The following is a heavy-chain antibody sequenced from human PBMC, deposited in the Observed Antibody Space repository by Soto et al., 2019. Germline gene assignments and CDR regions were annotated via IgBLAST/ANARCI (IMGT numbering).Heavy chain of an antibody. CDR2: GYYDGNT. CDR1: GGSISSTSSY. Sequence: ESLVRTCNVSGGSISSTSSYWSVVRQPPGKGLERLRSGYYDGNTYYNPSLKSRISISIDSSKNEFSLRLRSVTAADTAIYYCATPFLTRSSWRNTLGEDSKYGTDVWGQGTPVTVSS. V-gene: IGHV4-39*01. CDR3: ATPFLTRSSWRNTLGEDSKYGTDV. J-gene: IGHJ6*01. D-gene: IGHD3-16*01.